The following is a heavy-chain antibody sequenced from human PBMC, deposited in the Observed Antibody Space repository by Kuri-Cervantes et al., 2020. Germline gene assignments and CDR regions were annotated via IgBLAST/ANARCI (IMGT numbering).Heavy chain of an antibody. CDR2: ISWNSGSI. J-gene: IGHJ4*02. Sequence: GGSLRLSCAASGFTFDDYAMHWVRQAPGKGLEWVLGISWNSGSIGYADSVKGRFTISRDNAKNSLYLQMNSLRAEDTAVYYCARDKGGGTMVRGVINPIDYWGQGTLVTVSS. CDR1: GFTFDDYA. V-gene: IGHV3-9*01. D-gene: IGHD3-10*01. CDR3: ARDKGGGTMVRGVINPIDY.